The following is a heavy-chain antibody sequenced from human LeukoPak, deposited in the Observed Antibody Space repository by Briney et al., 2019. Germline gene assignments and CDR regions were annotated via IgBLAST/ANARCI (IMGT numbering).Heavy chain of an antibody. CDR2: IKQDGSEI. Sequence: PGGSLRLSCAASGFTFSGYWMSWVRQAPGKGLEWVANIKQDGSEIYYVDSVKGRFTTSRDNARNSLYLQMNSLRDEDTAVYYCARALTPHYYDSSGYYQEETGGMDVWGQGTTVTVSS. D-gene: IGHD3-22*01. V-gene: IGHV3-7*02. J-gene: IGHJ6*02. CDR3: ARALTPHYYDSSGYYQEETGGMDV. CDR1: GFTFSGYW.